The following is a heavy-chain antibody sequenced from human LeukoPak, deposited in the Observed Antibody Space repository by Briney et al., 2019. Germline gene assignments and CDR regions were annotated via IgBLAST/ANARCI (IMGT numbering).Heavy chain of an antibody. CDR3: AKDMGYGSGTYYES. CDR2: IGSSGAGT. Sequence: GSLRLSCAASGFTFSNYAMSWVRQAPGKGLEWVSVIGSSGAGTYYADSVKGRFTISRDNSKNTLYLQMNSLRAEDTAVYYCAKDMGYGSGTYYESWGQGTLVTVSS. J-gene: IGHJ5*02. D-gene: IGHD3-10*01. V-gene: IGHV3-23*01. CDR1: GFTFSNYA.